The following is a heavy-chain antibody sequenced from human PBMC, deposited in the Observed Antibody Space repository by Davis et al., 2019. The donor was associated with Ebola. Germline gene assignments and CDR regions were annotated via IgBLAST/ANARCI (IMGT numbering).Heavy chain of an antibody. CDR1: GFTFSSYS. V-gene: IGHV3-48*04. CDR2: ISSSSSTI. Sequence: PGGSLRLSCAASGFTFSSYSMNWVRQAPGKGLEWVSYISSSSSTIYYADSVKGRFTISRDNAKNSLYLQMNSLRAEDTAVYYCARVVVGALYWGQGTTVTVSS. J-gene: IGHJ6*02. D-gene: IGHD2-21*01. CDR3: ARVVVGALY.